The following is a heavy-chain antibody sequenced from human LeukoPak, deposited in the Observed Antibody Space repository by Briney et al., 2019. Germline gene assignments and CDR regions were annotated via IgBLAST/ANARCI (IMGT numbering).Heavy chain of an antibody. D-gene: IGHD2-21*02. CDR1: GFTFSSYW. CDR2: INSDGSST. Sequence: GGSLRLSCAASGFTFSSYWMHWVRQAPGKGLVWVSRINSDGSSTSYADSVKGRFTISRDNSKNTLYLQMNSLRAEDTALYYCAKQDCGGDCYPVNWGQGTLVTVSS. J-gene: IGHJ4*02. CDR3: AKQDCGGDCYPVN. V-gene: IGHV3-74*01.